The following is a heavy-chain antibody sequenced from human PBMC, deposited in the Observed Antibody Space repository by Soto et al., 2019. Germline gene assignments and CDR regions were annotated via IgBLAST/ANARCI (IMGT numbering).Heavy chain of an antibody. CDR2: INHSGST. Sequence: SGTLSLTCSFCVLSFIGYYWGVIRQPPGNWVEWIGEINHSGSTNYNPSLKSRVTISVDTSNNQFSLKLSSVTAAYTAVYYCARRGSSGWNPRPNYYYYGMDVWGQRTTVIVSS. V-gene: IGHV4-34*01. CDR3: ARRGSSGWNPRPNYYYYGMDV. D-gene: IGHD6-19*01. J-gene: IGHJ6*02. CDR1: VLSFIGYY.